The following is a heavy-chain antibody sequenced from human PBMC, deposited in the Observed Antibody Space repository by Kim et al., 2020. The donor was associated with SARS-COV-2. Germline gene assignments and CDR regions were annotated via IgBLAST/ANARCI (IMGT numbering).Heavy chain of an antibody. J-gene: IGHJ5*02. CDR1: GGSFSDYY. D-gene: IGHD3-10*01. CDR2: INQSGST. Sequence: SETLSLTCVVYGGSFSDYYWSWIRQPPGKGLEWIGEINQSGSTKYNPSLKIRVTILIATSKNYFFLKLTSVTAADTAVYYCARAPYYYGSGSYYGHNCFDTWGQGTLVTVSS. CDR3: ARAPYYYGSGSYYGHNCFDT. V-gene: IGHV4-34*01.